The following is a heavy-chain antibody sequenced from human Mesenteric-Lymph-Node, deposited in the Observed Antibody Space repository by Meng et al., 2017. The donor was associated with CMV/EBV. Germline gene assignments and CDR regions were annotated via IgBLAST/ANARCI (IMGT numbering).Heavy chain of an antibody. V-gene: IGHV1-69*05. CDR2: IIPIFGTA. Sequence: SVKVSCKASRNTFSTYYMHWVRQAPGQGLEWMGGIIPIFGTANYAQKFQGRVTITTDESTSTAYMELSSLRSEDTAVYYCAIVRYCSSTSCSDERDFDYWGQGTLVTVSS. J-gene: IGHJ4*02. D-gene: IGHD2-2*01. CDR3: AIVRYCSSTSCSDERDFDY. CDR1: RNTFSTYY.